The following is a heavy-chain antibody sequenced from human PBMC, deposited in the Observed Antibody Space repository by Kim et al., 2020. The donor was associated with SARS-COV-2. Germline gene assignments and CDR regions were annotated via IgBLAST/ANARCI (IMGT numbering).Heavy chain of an antibody. Sequence: GGSLRLSCAASGFTFSSYGMHWVRQAPGKGLEWVAVIWYDGSNKYYADSVKGRFTISRDNSKNTLYLQMNSLRAEDTAVYYCAKGGGGDYVFDYWGQGTLVTVSS. CDR1: GFTFSSYG. D-gene: IGHD4-17*01. J-gene: IGHJ4*02. V-gene: IGHV3-33*06. CDR2: IWYDGSNK. CDR3: AKGGGGDYVFDY.